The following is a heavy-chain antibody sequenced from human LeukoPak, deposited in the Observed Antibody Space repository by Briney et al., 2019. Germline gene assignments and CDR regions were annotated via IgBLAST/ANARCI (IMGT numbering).Heavy chain of an antibody. J-gene: IGHJ4*02. V-gene: IGHV3-64*01. CDR1: GLSFINYA. D-gene: IGHD1-26*01. Sequence: GGSLRLSCAASGLSFINYAMHWVRQAPGKGLEYVSGISSIGDITHYANSVKGRFTISRDNSKNTLFLQMGSLRVEVMAVYYCARGRYSGSNASPWYFDSWGQGTLVTVSS. CDR2: ISSIGDIT. CDR3: ARGRYSGSNASPWYFDS.